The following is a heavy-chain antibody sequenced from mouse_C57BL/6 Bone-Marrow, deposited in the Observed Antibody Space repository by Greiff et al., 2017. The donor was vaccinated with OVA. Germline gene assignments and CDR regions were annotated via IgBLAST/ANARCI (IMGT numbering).Heavy chain of an antibody. CDR1: GFTFSDYG. CDR2: ISSGSSTI. D-gene: IGHD1-1*01. J-gene: IGHJ4*01. Sequence: DVKLVESGGGLVKPGGSLKLSCAASGFTFSDYGMHWVRQAPEKGLEWVAYISSGSSTIYYADTVKGRFTISRDNAKNTLFLQMTSLRSEDTAMYYGARQDYYGSSSFDAMDYWGQGTSVTVSS. V-gene: IGHV5-17*01. CDR3: ARQDYYGSSSFDAMDY.